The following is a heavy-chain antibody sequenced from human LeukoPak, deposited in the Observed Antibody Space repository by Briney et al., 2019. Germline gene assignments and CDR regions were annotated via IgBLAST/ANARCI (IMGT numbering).Heavy chain of an antibody. J-gene: IGHJ4*02. V-gene: IGHV3-7*01. CDR3: ARDRVVVPASIFFDC. D-gene: IGHD2-2*02. CDR2: IKQDGSET. Sequence: PGGSLRLSCAASGFTFSDYYMTWIRQAPGKGLEWAANIKQDGSETYYVDSVKGRFTISRDNAKNSLYLQMNSLRAEDTAVYYCARDRVVVPASIFFDCWGQGTLVTVSS. CDR1: GFTFSDYY.